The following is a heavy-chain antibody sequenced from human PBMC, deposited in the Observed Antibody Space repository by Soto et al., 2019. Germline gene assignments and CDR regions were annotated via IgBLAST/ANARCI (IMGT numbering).Heavy chain of an antibody. J-gene: IGHJ6*02. CDR1: GYTFTGYY. Sequence: ASVKFSCKASGYTFTGYYMHWVRQAPGQGLEWMGWINPNSGGTNYAQKFQGRVTMTRDTSISTAYMELSRLRSEDTAVYYCARAADYDFWSGYYAQSYYYGMDVWGQGTTVTVSS. V-gene: IGHV1-2*02. D-gene: IGHD3-3*01. CDR3: ARAADYDFWSGYYAQSYYYGMDV. CDR2: INPNSGGT.